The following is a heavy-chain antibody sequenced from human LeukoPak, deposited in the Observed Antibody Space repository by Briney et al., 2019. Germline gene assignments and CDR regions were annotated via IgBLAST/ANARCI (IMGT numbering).Heavy chain of an antibody. J-gene: IGHJ2*01. V-gene: IGHV3-53*01. D-gene: IGHD3-22*01. CDR3: ARTRGSGYYHYWYFDL. CDR1: GLTCSSNY. Sequence: GVSLTLSCAASGLTCSSNYMMWLRQAPGKGLVGVSVMYSGGSTYYADSVKGRFTISRDNSKNTLYLQMNSLRAEDTAVYYCARTRGSGYYHYWYFDLWGRGTLVTVSS. CDR2: MYSGGST.